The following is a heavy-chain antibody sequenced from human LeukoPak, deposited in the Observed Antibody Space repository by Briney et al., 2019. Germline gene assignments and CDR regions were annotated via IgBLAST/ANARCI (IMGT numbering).Heavy chain of an antibody. CDR2: IRHDGSIK. J-gene: IGHJ4*02. Sequence: GGSLRLSCAASGFIFSTYGMYWVRQAPGKGLEWVAFIRHDGSIKNYADSVKGRSTISRDNSKNTLYLQMNSLRAEDTAVYYCAKDFDGSGSDYWGQGTLVTVSS. CDR3: AKDFDGSGSDY. D-gene: IGHD3-10*01. CDR1: GFIFSTYG. V-gene: IGHV3-30*02.